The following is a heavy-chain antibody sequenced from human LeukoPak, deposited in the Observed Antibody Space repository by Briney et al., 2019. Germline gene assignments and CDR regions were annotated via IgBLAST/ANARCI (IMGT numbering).Heavy chain of an antibody. CDR3: ARDSIAWSRDY. CDR2: LSSDNSF. V-gene: IGHV3-69-1*01. Sequence: GGSLRLSCAASGFTFSQYSMSWVRQAPGKGLEWVSTLSSDNSFYADSVKGRFTISRDNAKNSLYLQMNSLRVEDTAVYYCARDSIAWSRDYGGQGRLVTVSS. CDR1: GFTFSQYS. D-gene: IGHD3-9*01. J-gene: IGHJ4*02.